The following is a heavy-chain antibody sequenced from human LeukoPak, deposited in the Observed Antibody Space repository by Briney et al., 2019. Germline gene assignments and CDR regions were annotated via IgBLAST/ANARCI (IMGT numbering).Heavy chain of an antibody. CDR1: EGTFSSYA. Sequence: ASVKVSCKASEGTFSSYAISWVRQAPGQGLEWMGRIIPILGIANYAQKFQGRVTITADKSTSTAYMELSSLRSEDTAVYYCAKMSGITMVRGEYYYYYGMDVWGQGTTVTVSS. J-gene: IGHJ6*02. D-gene: IGHD3-10*01. CDR2: IIPILGIA. CDR3: AKMSGITMVRGEYYYYYGMDV. V-gene: IGHV1-69*04.